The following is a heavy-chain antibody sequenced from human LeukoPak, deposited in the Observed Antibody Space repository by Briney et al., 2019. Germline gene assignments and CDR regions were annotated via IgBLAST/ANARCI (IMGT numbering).Heavy chain of an antibody. J-gene: IGHJ6*02. CDR1: GFTFSSYS. CDR2: ISSSSIYI. CDR3: ARDRGIAVAGAGMDV. D-gene: IGHD6-19*01. V-gene: IGHV3-21*01. Sequence: GGSLRLSCAASGFTFSSYSMNWVRQAPGKGLEWVSSISSSSIYIYYADSVKGRFTISRDNAKNSLYLQMNSLRAEDTAVYYCARDRGIAVAGAGMDVWGQGTTVTVSS.